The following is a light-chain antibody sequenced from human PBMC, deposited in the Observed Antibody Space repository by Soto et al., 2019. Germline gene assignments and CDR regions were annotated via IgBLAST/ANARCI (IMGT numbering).Light chain of an antibody. CDR1: SSDVGAYDY. Sequence: QSVLTQPASVSGSPGQSIAISCTGTSSDVGAYDYVSWYQQHPGKAPKVIISDVYNRPSGVSNRFSGSKSGNMASLTISGLQAEDEADYYCGSYTTSGSVIFGGGTKVTVL. J-gene: IGLJ2*01. CDR3: GSYTTSGSVI. CDR2: DVY. V-gene: IGLV2-14*03.